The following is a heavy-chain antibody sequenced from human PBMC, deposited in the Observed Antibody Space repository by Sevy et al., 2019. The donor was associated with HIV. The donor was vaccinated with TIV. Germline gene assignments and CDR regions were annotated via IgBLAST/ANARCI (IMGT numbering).Heavy chain of an antibody. CDR1: GFTFTNYW. D-gene: IGHD5-12*01. CDR2: IKQDESEK. J-gene: IGHJ4*02. Sequence: GGSLRLSCVASGFTFTNYWISWVRQTPGKGLEWVATIKQDESEKYYLDPVKGRFAISRDNGKKSVSLQMNGLRPGDTALYYCAREVGGYNWRPYYFDSWGQGTLVTVSS. CDR3: AREVGGYNWRPYYFDS. V-gene: IGHV3-7*01.